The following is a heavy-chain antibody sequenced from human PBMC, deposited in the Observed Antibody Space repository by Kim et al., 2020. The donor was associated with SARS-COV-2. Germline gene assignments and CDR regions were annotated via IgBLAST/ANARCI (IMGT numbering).Heavy chain of an antibody. Sequence: GGSLRLSCAASGFTFSDAWMNWVRQAPGKGLEWVGRIKRKTAGGTTDYATPVKGRFTISRADSKNTLYLHVNSLKTEDTAWYYCATDRGTRYYDDSGVDTWGQRSPVTVSP. CDR1: GFTFSDAW. CDR2: IKRKTAGGTT. D-gene: IGHD3-22*01. CDR3: ATDRGTRYYDDSGVDT. J-gene: IGHJ5*02. V-gene: IGHV3-15*01.